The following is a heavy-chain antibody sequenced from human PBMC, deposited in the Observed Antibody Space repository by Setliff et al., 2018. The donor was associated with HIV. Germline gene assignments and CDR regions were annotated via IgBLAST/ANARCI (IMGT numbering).Heavy chain of an antibody. Sequence: ASVKVSCKASGYSFTTYGISWVRQAPGQGLEWMGWISAYNGHTNYTQKLQGRVTMTTDTSTRTAYMEMRGLTYDDTAVYYCARASWEWEPSAEYFQHWGQGTLVTVSS. D-gene: IGHD1-26*01. V-gene: IGHV1-18*01. J-gene: IGHJ1*01. CDR3: ARASWEWEPSAEYFQH. CDR1: GYSFTTYG. CDR2: ISAYNGHT.